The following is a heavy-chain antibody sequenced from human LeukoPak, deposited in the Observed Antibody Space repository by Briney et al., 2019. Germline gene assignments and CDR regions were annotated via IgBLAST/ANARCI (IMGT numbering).Heavy chain of an antibody. V-gene: IGHV4-34*01. D-gene: IGHD1-20*01. CDR1: GGSISSYY. Sequence: PSETLSLTCTVSGGSISSYYWSWIRQPPGKGLEWIGEINHSGSTNYNPSLKSRVTISVDTSKNQFSLKLSSVTAADTAVYYCARFPSYNWNDVDAFDIWGQGTMVTVSS. CDR3: ARFPSYNWNDVDAFDI. CDR2: INHSGST. J-gene: IGHJ3*02.